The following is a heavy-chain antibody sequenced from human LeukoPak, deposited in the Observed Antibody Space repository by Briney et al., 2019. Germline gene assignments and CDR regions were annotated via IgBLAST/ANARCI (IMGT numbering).Heavy chain of an antibody. CDR1: GFTFSNAW. CDR3: TTDRSGYGDLFDY. J-gene: IGHJ4*02. CDR2: IKSKTDGGTT. Sequence: PGGSLRLSCAASGFTFSNAWMSWVRQAPGKGLEWVGRIKSKTDGGTTDYAAPVKGRFTISRDDSKNTLYLQMNSLKTEDTAVYYCTTDRSGYGDLFDYWGREPWSPSPQ. D-gene: IGHD4-17*01. V-gene: IGHV3-15*01.